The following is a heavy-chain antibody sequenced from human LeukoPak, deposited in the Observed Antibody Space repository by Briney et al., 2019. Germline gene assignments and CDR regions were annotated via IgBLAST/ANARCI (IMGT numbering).Heavy chain of an antibody. Sequence: SETLSLTCTVSGASVSNHYWGWIRQPPGKGLEWIGFIYYSGGTNYNPSLKSRVTISRDMSKNQFSLKLSSVSAADTAVYYCARQNRYSSSSEFDYWGLGTLVTVSS. D-gene: IGHD6-6*01. CDR1: GASVSNHY. CDR2: IYYSGGT. V-gene: IGHV4-59*02. J-gene: IGHJ4*02. CDR3: ARQNRYSSSSEFDY.